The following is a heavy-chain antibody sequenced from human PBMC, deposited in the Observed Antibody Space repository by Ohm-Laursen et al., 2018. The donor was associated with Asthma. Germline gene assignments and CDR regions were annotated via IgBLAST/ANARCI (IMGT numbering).Heavy chain of an antibody. CDR2: ISGSGTST. CDR3: EKGGGSSSWYWYFDL. J-gene: IGHJ2*01. CDR1: GFTFSSYA. V-gene: IGHV3-23*01. D-gene: IGHD6-13*01. Sequence: SLRLSCAASGFTFSSYAMNWVRQAPGKGLEWVSAISGSGTSTYYADSVKGRFTISGDNSKNTLYLQMHSLRAEDTAVYYCEKGGGSSSWYWYFDLWGRGTLVTVSS.